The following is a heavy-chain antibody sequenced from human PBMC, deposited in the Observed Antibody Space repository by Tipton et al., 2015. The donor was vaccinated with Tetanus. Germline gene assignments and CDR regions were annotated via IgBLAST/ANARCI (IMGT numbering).Heavy chain of an antibody. CDR3: ARLGYDILTGYHHDY. CDR2: INHSGST. D-gene: IGHD3-9*01. J-gene: IGHJ4*02. V-gene: IGHV4-34*01. CDR1: GGSFSGYY. Sequence: TLSLTCAVYGGSFSGYYWSWIRQPPGRGLEWIGEINHSGSTNYNPSLKSRVTISVDTSKNQFSLKLSSVTAADTAVYYCARLGYDILTGYHHDYWGQGTLVTVSS.